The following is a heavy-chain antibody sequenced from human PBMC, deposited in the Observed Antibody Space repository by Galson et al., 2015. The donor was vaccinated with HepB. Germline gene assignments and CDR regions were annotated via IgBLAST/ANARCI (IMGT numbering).Heavy chain of an antibody. V-gene: IGHV3-23*01. D-gene: IGHD1-26*01. J-gene: IGHJ4*02. Sequence: SLRLSCAASGFTFSSYAMSWVRQAPGKGLEWVSAISGSGGSTYYADSVKGRFTISRDNSKNTLYLQMNNLRAEDTAVYYCAKDRLWELLLPSRTIDYWGQGTLVTVSS. CDR2: ISGSGGST. CDR1: GFTFSSYA. CDR3: AKDRLWELLLPSRTIDY.